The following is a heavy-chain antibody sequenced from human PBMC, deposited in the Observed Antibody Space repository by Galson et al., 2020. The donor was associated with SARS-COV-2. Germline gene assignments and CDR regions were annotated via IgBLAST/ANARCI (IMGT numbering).Heavy chain of an antibody. CDR1: GFSFSNYA. Sequence: GGSLRLSCAASGFSFSNYAMTWVRQAPGKGLEWVSTISSSADTTYYEDSVKGRFTISRDNSKKTVHLQMNSLRAEDTAIYYCAKEGDENYWGQGTLVTVSS. J-gene: IGHJ4*02. CDR2: ISSSADTT. V-gene: IGHV3-23*01. D-gene: IGHD2-21*02. CDR3: AKEGDENY.